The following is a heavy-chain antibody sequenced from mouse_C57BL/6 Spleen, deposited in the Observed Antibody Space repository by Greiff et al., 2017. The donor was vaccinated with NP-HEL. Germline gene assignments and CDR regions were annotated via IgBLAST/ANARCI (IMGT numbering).Heavy chain of an antibody. D-gene: IGHD1-1*01. CDR2: ISSGGDYI. CDR1: GFTFSSYA. J-gene: IGHJ3*01. V-gene: IGHV5-9-1*02. CDR3: TREDGSSWFAY. Sequence: EVQRVESGEGLVKPGGSLKLSCAASGFTFSSYAMSWVRQTPEKRLEWVAYISSGGDYIYYADTVKGRFTISRDNARNTLYLQMSSLKSEDTAMYYCTREDGSSWFAYWGQGTLVTVSA.